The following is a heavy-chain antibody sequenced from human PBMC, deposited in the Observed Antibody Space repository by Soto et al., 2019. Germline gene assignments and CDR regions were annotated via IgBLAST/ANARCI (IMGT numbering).Heavy chain of an antibody. J-gene: IGHJ3*02. CDR3: ARGGVTGIVGIFGSPLDI. D-gene: IGHD1-1*01. Sequence: QVQLVESGGGWVQPGRSLRLSCEATGFSFTTYGMHWVRQAPGKGLEWVAVIGYDGNNKYYADAVEGRFTISRDNSKNTVYLQMKSLRADDSAVYYCARGGVTGIVGIFGSPLDIWGQGTVVTDSS. CDR1: GFSFTTYG. V-gene: IGHV3-33*01. CDR2: IGYDGNNK.